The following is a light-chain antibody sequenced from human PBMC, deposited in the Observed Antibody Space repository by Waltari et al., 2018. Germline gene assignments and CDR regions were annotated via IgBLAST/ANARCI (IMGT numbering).Light chain of an antibody. J-gene: IGLJ2*01. CDR2: DVS. CDR3: SSYTSSRGVV. V-gene: IGLV2-14*03. CDR1: SSDVGGYNY. Sequence: QSALTQPASVSGSPGQSITISCTGTSSDVGGYNYVSWYQQHPGKAPKLMIYDVSNRPSGVSNRFSVSKSGNTASLTISGRQAEDEADYYCSSYTSSRGVVFGGGTKLTVL.